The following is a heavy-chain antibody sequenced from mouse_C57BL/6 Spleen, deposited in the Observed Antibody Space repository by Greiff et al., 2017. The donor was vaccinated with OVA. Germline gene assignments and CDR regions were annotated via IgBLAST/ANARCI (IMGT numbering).Heavy chain of an antibody. CDR2: IYIGNGYT. CDR3: ARSTFYYGSSHWYFDV. Sequence: VQLQQSGAELVRPGSSVKMSCKTSGYTFTSYGINWVKQRPGQGLEWIGYIYIGNGYTEYNEKFKGKATLTSDTSSSTAYMQLSSLTSEDSAIYFCARSTFYYGSSHWYFDVWGTGTTVTVSS. J-gene: IGHJ1*03. D-gene: IGHD1-1*01. V-gene: IGHV1-58*01. CDR1: GYTFTSYG.